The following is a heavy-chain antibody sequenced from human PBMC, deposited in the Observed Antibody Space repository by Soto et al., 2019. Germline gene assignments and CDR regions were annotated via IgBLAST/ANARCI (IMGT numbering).Heavy chain of an antibody. CDR3: ARGPTDYSYYEPLGPNYYYGMDV. CDR1: GGSISSSTYY. Sequence: PSETLSLTCTVSGGSISSSTYYWGWIRQPPGKGLEWIGYIYYSGSTYYNPSLESRVTISMDTSKNHFSLKLSSVTAADKAVYYCARGPTDYSYYEPLGPNYYYGMDVWGQGTTVTVSS. D-gene: IGHD4-4*01. V-gene: IGHV4-39*07. CDR2: IYYSGST. J-gene: IGHJ6*02.